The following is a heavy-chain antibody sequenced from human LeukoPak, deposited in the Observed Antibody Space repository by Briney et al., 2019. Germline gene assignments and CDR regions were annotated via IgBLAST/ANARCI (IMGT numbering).Heavy chain of an antibody. CDR1: GGSFTIYS. V-gene: IGHV4-34*01. D-gene: IGHD3-22*01. J-gene: IGHJ5*02. CDR2: ISPSGNT. CDR3: ARAGYYYDSSGPNLNWFDP. Sequence: SETLSLTCAVYGGSFTIYSWTWIRQPPGKSLEWVGEISPSGNTQYNPSLKSRVTISLDASKSQFYLKLNSVTAADTAVYYCARAGYYYDSSGPNLNWFDPWGQGTLVTVSS.